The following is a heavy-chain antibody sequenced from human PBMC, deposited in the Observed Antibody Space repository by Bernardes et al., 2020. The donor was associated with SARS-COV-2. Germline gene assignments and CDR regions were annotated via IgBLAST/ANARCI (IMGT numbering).Heavy chain of an antibody. Sequence: SEPLSLTCTVCGGWIRSYYWSWIRQPAGKGLEWIGRIYTSGSTNYNPSLKSRVTMSVDTSKNQFSLKLSSVTAADTAVYYCARVTAVAGNYYYYGMDVWGQGTTVTVSS. V-gene: IGHV4-4*07. CDR1: GGWIRSYY. J-gene: IGHJ6*02. CDR3: ARVTAVAGNYYYYGMDV. D-gene: IGHD6-19*01. CDR2: IYTSGST.